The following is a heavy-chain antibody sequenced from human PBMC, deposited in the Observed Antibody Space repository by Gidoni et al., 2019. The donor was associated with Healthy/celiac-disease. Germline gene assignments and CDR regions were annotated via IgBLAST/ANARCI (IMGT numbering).Heavy chain of an antibody. CDR3: ARGPNCGGDCGNYFDY. Sequence: QVQLQQSGPGLAKPSQTLSLPCTVSVGSISSGGYYWSWIRQHTGKGLEWMGYIYYSGSTYYNPSLKSRVTISVDTSKNQFSLKLSSVTAADTAVYYCARGPNCGGDCGNYFDYWGQGTLVTVSS. CDR1: VGSISSGGYY. V-gene: IGHV4-31*03. D-gene: IGHD2-21*01. CDR2: IYYSGST. J-gene: IGHJ4*02.